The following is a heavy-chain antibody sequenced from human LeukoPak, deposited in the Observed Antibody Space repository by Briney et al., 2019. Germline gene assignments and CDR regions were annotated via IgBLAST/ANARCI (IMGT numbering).Heavy chain of an antibody. CDR3: ARGIAAGVDY. V-gene: IGHV3-48*03. CDR2: ISSSGSTI. CDR1: GFTFSSYA. D-gene: IGHD6-13*01. J-gene: IGHJ4*02. Sequence: GGSLRLSCTASGFTFSSYAMSWVRQAPGKGLEWVSYISSSGSTIYYADSVKGRFTISRDNAKNSLYLQMNSLRAEDTAVYYCARGIAAGVDYWGQGTLVTVSS.